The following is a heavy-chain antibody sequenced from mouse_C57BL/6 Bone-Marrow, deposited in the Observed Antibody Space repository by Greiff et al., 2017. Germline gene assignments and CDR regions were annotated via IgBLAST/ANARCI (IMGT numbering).Heavy chain of an antibody. CDR3: AREGNYGNPWFAY. D-gene: IGHD2-1*01. Sequence: QVQLKQSGAELARPGASVKLSCKASGYTFTSYGISWVKQRTGQGLEWIGEIYPRSGNTYYNEKFKGKATLTADKSSSTAYMELRSLTSDDSAVYFCAREGNYGNPWFAYWGQGTLVTVSA. CDR1: GYTFTSYG. J-gene: IGHJ3*01. CDR2: IYPRSGNT. V-gene: IGHV1-81*01.